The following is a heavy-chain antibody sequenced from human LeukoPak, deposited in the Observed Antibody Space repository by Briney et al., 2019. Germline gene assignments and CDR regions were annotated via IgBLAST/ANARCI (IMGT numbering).Heavy chain of an antibody. CDR2: ISGSGRDT. CDR1: GFTFNKYA. CDR3: AKPHFDGYYFYFDH. D-gene: IGHD3-22*01. V-gene: IGHV3-23*01. Sequence: GGSLRLSCTASGFTFNKYAMNWVRQAPGKGPEWVSGISGSGRDTYSADSGKGRFTISRDNSKNTLYLRMHSLRVEDTAVYYCAKPHFDGYYFYFDHWGQGTLVTVSS. J-gene: IGHJ4*02.